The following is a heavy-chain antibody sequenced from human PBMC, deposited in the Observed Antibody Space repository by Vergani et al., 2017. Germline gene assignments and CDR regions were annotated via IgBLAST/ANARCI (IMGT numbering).Heavy chain of an antibody. CDR1: GFTFTAHG. CDR3: ARPRWGRILDIAVLGGGFNS. V-gene: IGHV3-71*02. Sequence: EVQLLESGGGLVQPGESLRLSCVASGFTFTAHGLNWVRQAPGTGLEWVAFIRTKSQGETTEYAASVKGRFFISRNDSKGVAYLQMNSLRAEDTAVYYCARPRWGRILDIAVLGGGFNSWGQGTLVTVSS. D-gene: IGHD6-19*01. J-gene: IGHJ4*02. CDR2: IRTKSQGETT.